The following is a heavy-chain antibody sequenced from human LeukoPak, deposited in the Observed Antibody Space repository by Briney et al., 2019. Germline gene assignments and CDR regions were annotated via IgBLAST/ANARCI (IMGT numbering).Heavy chain of an antibody. D-gene: IGHD3-22*01. V-gene: IGHV3-49*04. J-gene: IGHJ4*02. CDR2: IRSKPYGGTT. Sequence: GGSLRLSCTASGFTFGDYAMTWVRQAPGKGLEGIGFIRSKPYGGTTEYAASVKGRFTISRDDSKSIAYLQMNSLKTEDTAVYYCTRADDSIAYYFDYWGQGTLVTVFS. CDR1: GFTFGDYA. CDR3: TRADDSIAYYFDY.